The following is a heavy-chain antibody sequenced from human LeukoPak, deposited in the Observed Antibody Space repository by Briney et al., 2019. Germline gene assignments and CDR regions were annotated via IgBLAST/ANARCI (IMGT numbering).Heavy chain of an antibody. V-gene: IGHV4-39*07. CDR2: IYYSGST. D-gene: IGHD3-10*01. CDR3: ASVSPAG. CDR1: GGSISSSSYY. Sequence: SETLSLTCTVSGGSISSSSYYWGWIRQPPGKGLEWIGSIYYSGSTYYNPSLKSRVTISVDTSKNQFSLKLSSVTAADTAVYYCASVSPAGWGQGTLVTVSS. J-gene: IGHJ4*02.